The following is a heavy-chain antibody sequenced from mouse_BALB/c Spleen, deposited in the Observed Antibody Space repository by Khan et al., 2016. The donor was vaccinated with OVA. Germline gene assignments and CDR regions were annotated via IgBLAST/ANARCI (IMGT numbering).Heavy chain of an antibody. CDR1: GYIFTSYW. J-gene: IGHJ4*01. CDR3: ARSNYYGSSLYAMDY. V-gene: IGHV1S41*01. D-gene: IGHD1-1*01. Sequence: DLVKPGASVKLSCKASGYIFTSYWINWIKQRPGQGLEWIGRIGPGSGSTSYNEMFTGKATLTVDTTSSTAYIQLSSLSSEDSAVYFCARSNYYGSSLYAMDYWGQGTSVTVSS. CDR2: IGPGSGST.